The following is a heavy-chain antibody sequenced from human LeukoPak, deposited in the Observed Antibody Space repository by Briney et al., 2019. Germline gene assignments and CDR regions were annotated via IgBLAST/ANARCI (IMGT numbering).Heavy chain of an antibody. J-gene: IGHJ4*02. CDR2: IYYSGST. CDR3: ARDRRPIGIVDY. D-gene: IGHD1-26*01. Sequence: SETLSLTXTVSGGSISSYYWSSIRQPPGKGLEWIGYIYYSGSTNYNPSLKSRVTISVDTFKNQFSLKLSSVTAADTAVYYCARDRRPIGIVDYWGQGTLVTVSS. V-gene: IGHV4-59*01. CDR1: GGSISSYY.